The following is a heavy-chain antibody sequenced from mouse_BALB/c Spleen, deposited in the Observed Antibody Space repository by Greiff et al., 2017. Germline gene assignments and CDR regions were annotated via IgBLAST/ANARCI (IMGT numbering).Heavy chain of an antibody. Sequence: EVKVEESGGGLVKPGGSLKLSCAASGFTFSDYYMYWVRQTPEKRLEWVATISDGGSYTYYPDSVKGRFTISRDNAKNNLYLQMSSLKSEDTAMYYCARSPYYGNSDAMDYWGQGTSVTVSS. V-gene: IGHV5-4*02. CDR1: GFTFSDYY. D-gene: IGHD2-10*01. CDR3: ARSPYYGNSDAMDY. CDR2: ISDGGSYT. J-gene: IGHJ4*01.